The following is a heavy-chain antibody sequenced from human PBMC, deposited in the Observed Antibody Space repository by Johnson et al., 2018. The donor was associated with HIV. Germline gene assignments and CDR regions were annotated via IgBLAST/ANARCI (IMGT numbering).Heavy chain of an antibody. V-gene: IGHV3-13*01. CDR1: GFTFSSYD. Sequence: VQLVESGGGVVQPGRSLRLSCAASGFTFSSYDMHWVRQATGKGLEWVSAIGTAGDTYYPGSVKGRFTISRDNSKNTLYLQMNSLRADDTAMYYCGKGILTNEAFDIWGQGTMGTVSP. J-gene: IGHJ3*02. CDR2: IGTAGDT. D-gene: IGHD3-10*01. CDR3: GKGILTNEAFDI.